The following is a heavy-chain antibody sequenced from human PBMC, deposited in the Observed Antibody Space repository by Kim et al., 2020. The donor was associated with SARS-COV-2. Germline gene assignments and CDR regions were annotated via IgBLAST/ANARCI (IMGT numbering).Heavy chain of an antibody. D-gene: IGHD4-17*01. J-gene: IGHJ2*01. CDR3: AREVYGDFRYFDL. V-gene: IGHV1-3*01. CDR2: INAGNANT. CDR1: GYIFTSYA. Sequence: ASVKVSCKASGYIFTSYAMHWVRQAPGHRLEWMGWINAGNANTKYSQKFQGRVTITRDTSASTDYMELSSLRSEDTAVYYCAREVYGDFRYFDLWGRGTLVTVSS.